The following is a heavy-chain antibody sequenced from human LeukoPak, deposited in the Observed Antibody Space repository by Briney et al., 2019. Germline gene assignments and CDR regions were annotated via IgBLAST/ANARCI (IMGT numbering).Heavy chain of an antibody. Sequence: SETLSLTCTVSGYSISSGYSWGWIRQPPGKGLEWIGYIYYSGTTNYNPSLKSRVSMSVDTSKNQFSLKLSSVTAADTAVYYCARPTCGGDCQDAFDIWGQGTMVTVSS. CDR2: IYYSGTT. J-gene: IGHJ3*02. V-gene: IGHV4-38-2*02. D-gene: IGHD2-21*02. CDR3: ARPTCGGDCQDAFDI. CDR1: GYSISSGYS.